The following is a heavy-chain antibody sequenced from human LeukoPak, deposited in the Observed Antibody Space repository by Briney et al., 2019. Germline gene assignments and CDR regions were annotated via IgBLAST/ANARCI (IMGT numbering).Heavy chain of an antibody. Sequence: ASVKVSCKASGYTFTGYYMHWVLQAPGQGLEWMGRINPNSGGTNYAQKFQGRVTMTRDTSISTAYMELSRLRSDDTAVYYCARGIVGATSYFDYWGQGTLVTVSS. CDR3: ARGIVGATSYFDY. V-gene: IGHV1-2*06. D-gene: IGHD1-26*01. J-gene: IGHJ4*02. CDR1: GYTFTGYY. CDR2: INPNSGGT.